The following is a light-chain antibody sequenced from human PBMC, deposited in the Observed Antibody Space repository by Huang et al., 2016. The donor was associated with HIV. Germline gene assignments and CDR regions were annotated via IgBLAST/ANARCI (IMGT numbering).Light chain of an antibody. CDR2: SAS. J-gene: IGKJ5*01. CDR3: QQGYSALIT. CDR1: QNINTY. V-gene: IGKV1-39*01. Sequence: DILLTQSPSSLSASVGDRVTITCRASQNINTYLNWYQQKPGKAPNLLIHSASTFQTGFPSRFSGSGSGTDFTLTVNSLQPEDSATYYCQQGYSALITFGQGTRL.